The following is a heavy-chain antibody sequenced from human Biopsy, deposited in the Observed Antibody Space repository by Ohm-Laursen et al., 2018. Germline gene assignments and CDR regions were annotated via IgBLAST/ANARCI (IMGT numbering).Heavy chain of an antibody. J-gene: IGHJ4*02. V-gene: IGHV1-69*04. CDR1: TGTFDSYG. D-gene: IGHD2-15*01. CDR3: AREAIGYQLPCDD. Sequence: SSVKVSCNTSTGTFDSYGVTWVRQAPGQGLEWMGRIIPILRTTTYAPKFQGRVTFTADKSSCTAYLELSSLTSEDTAMFYCAREAIGYQLPCDDWGQGTLVTVSS. CDR2: IIPILRTT.